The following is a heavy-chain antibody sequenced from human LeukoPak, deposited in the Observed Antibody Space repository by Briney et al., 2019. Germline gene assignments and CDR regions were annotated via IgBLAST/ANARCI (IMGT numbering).Heavy chain of an antibody. CDR3: ARGWFGFWHNSYLDDSAFDV. CDR2: INEGGTT. Sequence: PSETLSLTCAVYGGSFSGYYWSWIRQAPGKGLEWLGEINEGGTTNYNPSLKSRVTISVDPSKNKISLNLSFVTATDTAVYYCARGWFGFWHNSYLDDSAFDVWGPGTMVTVSS. J-gene: IGHJ3*01. D-gene: IGHD3-10*01. CDR1: GGSFSGYY. V-gene: IGHV4-34*01.